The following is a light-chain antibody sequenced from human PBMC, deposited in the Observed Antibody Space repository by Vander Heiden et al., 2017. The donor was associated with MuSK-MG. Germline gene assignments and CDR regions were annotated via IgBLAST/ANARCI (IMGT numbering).Light chain of an antibody. J-gene: IGLJ3*02. Sequence: QSALTQPPSASGSPGQSVTISCTGTSSDVGHYHYVSWYQQPPGKAPNLMVYEVTKRPSGVTDRFSGSKSGITAPLTFSGLQAEDGADYYCGSDACSNTLVFGGGTKLTVL. V-gene: IGLV2-8*01. CDR3: GSDACSNTLV. CDR1: SSDVGHYHY. CDR2: EVT.